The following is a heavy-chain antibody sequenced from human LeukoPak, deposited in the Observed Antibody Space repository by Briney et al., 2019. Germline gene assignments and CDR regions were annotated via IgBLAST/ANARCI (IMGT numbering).Heavy chain of an antibody. CDR3: ARGSFVVPAAMDYYYYMDV. D-gene: IGHD2-2*01. Sequence: ASVKVSCKASGYTFTSYYMHWVRQAPGQGLEWMGIINPSGGSTSYAQKFQGRVTMTRDTSTSTVYMELSSLRSEDTAVYYCARGSFVVPAAMDYYYYMDVWGKGTTVTVSS. CDR2: INPSGGST. CDR1: GYTFTSYY. V-gene: IGHV1-46*01. J-gene: IGHJ6*03.